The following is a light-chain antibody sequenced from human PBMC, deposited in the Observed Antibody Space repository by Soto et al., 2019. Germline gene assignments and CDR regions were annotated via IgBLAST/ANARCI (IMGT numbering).Light chain of an antibody. CDR1: QSLSSSQ. CDR3: QQYGSSPRT. J-gene: IGKJ1*01. CDR2: DAS. Sequence: LLTQSPDTLSLSPGERATLSCRASQSLSSSQFAWYQQKPGQAPRLLIHDASSRATGISDRFTGSGSGTDFTLTITTLEPEDFAVYYCQQYGSSPRTFGLGTKVDIK. V-gene: IGKV3-20*01.